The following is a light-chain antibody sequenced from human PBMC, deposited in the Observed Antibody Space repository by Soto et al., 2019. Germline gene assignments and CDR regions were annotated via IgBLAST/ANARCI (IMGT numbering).Light chain of an antibody. Sequence: EIVMTHSPATVSVSPGERATLSCSASQSVSSYLAWYQQKPGQAPRLLIYGASSRATGIPDRFSGSGSGTDFTLTISRLEPEDFAMYYCHQYGSSPPVTFGQGTRLEIK. CDR3: HQYGSSPPVT. V-gene: IGKV3-20*01. J-gene: IGKJ5*01. CDR2: GAS. CDR1: QSVSSY.